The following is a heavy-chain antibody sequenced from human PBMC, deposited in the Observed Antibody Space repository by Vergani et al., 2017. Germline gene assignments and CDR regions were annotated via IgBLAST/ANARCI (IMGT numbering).Heavy chain of an antibody. V-gene: IGHV4-59*11. J-gene: IGHJ5*02. CDR2: IHYSENT. D-gene: IGHD6-19*01. CDR1: FDSIRNLD. Sequence: QVQLQESGPGLVKSSETLSLTCSVSFDSIRNLDCNWIRQPPGKGLEWIGSIHYSENTNYNPSLKTRVTSSVDTYKNQFSLTLTSVTAADTAVYYCASDTHSGQRADRWGQGILVTVTS. CDR3: ASDTHSGQRADR.